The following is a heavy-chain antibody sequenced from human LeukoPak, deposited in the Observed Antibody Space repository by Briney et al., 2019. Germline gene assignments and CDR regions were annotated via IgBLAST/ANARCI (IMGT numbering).Heavy chain of an antibody. V-gene: IGHV3-43*01. CDR2: ISWDGGST. Sequence: PGGSLRLSCAASGFTFDDYTMHWVRQAPGKGLEWVPLISWDGGSTYYADSVKGRFTISRDNSKNSLYLQMNSLRTEDTALYYCAKDTLRYFDATKAPYYYYYMDVWGKGTTVTVSS. D-gene: IGHD3-9*01. CDR1: GFTFDDYT. CDR3: AKDTLRYFDATKAPYYYYYMDV. J-gene: IGHJ6*03.